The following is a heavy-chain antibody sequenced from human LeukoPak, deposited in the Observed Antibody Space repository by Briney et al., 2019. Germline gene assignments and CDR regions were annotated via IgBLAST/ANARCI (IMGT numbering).Heavy chain of an antibody. J-gene: IGHJ4*02. CDR2: ITGSGAST. CDR1: GFTFSSYV. Sequence: GGSLRLSCAASGFTFSSYVMTWVRQAPGKGLEWVSSITGSGASTNYADSVKGRFTISRDNSKNTLYLQMNSLRAEDTALYYCAKAFKYISGSNYVTIDYWGQGTLVTVSS. D-gene: IGHD3-10*01. V-gene: IGHV3-23*01. CDR3: AKAFKYISGSNYVTIDY.